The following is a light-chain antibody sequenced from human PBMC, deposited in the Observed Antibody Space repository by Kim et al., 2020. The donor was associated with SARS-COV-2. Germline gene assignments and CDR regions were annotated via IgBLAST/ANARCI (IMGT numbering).Light chain of an antibody. CDR2: NNS. CDR3: QVWDSSSDLNVV. V-gene: IGLV3-21*01. Sequence: SSELTQPPSVSVAPGETATLTCGGIHIGTKAVHWYQRKVGQAPVLVINNNSDRPSGIPERFSGSNSGNTATLTISRVEAGDEADYFCQVWDSSSDLNVVFGGGTQLTVL. J-gene: IGLJ2*01. CDR1: HIGTKA.